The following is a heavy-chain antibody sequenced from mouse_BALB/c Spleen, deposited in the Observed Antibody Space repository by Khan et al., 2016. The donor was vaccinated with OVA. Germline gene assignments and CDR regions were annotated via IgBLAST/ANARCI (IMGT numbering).Heavy chain of an antibody. CDR3: AREPPIYYYGDRAMDY. Sequence: QVQLKESGPGLVAPSQSLSITCTVSGFSLTKYGVHWVRQPPGKGLEWLGVIWAGGNTNYNSTLMSRLSISKDSSKSQVFLKMNSLQADDTAMYYCAREPPIYYYGDRAMDYWGQGTSVTVSS. V-gene: IGHV2-9*02. D-gene: IGHD1-1*01. CDR2: IWAGGNT. J-gene: IGHJ4*01. CDR1: GFSLTKYG.